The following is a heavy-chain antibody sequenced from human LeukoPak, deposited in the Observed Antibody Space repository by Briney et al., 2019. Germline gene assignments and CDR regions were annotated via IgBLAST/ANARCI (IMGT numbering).Heavy chain of an antibody. D-gene: IGHD3-3*01. V-gene: IGHV4-34*01. CDR2: INHSGST. Sequence: SETLSLTCAVYGGSFSGYYRSWIRQPPGKGLEWIGEINHSGSTNYNPSLKSRVTISVDTSKNQFSLKLSSVTAADTAVYYCARRHPLRFLEWLPSPGGQGTLVTVSS. J-gene: IGHJ4*02. CDR3: ARRHPLRFLEWLPSP. CDR1: GGSFSGYY.